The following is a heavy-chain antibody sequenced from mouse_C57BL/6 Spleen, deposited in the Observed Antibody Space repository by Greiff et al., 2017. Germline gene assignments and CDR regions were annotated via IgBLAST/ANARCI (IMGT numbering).Heavy chain of an antibody. J-gene: IGHJ4*01. CDR3: ARGYYDYLYAMDY. CDR1: GYTFTSYW. CDR2: INPSSGYT. Sequence: VQLQESGAELAKPGASVKLSCKASGYTFTSYWMHWVKQRPGQGLEWIGYINPSSGYTKYNQKFKDKATLTADKSSSTAYLQLSSLTYEDSAVYYCARGYYDYLYAMDYWGQGTSVTVSS. D-gene: IGHD2-4*01. V-gene: IGHV1-7*01.